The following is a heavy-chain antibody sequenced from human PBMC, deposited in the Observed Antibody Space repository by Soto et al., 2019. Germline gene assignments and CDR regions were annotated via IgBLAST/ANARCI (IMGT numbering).Heavy chain of an antibody. V-gene: IGHV2-5*01. CDR1: GFSLSTSGVG. CDR2: IYWNDDK. D-gene: IGHD1-7*01. Sequence: ASGPTLVNPTQTLTLTCTFSGFSLSTSGVGVGWIRQPPGKALEWLALIYWNDDKRYSPSLKSRLTITKDTSKNQVVLTMTNMDPVDTATYYCAHRQQGGSTGSQTGTTLNWFDPWGQGTLVTVSS. CDR3: AHRQQGGSTGSQTGTTLNWFDP. J-gene: IGHJ5*02.